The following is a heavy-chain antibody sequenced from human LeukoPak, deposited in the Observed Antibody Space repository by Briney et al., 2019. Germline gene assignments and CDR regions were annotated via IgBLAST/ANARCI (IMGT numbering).Heavy chain of an antibody. CDR1: GFTFSSYS. V-gene: IGHV3-48*01. CDR3: AREYSSGWYYFDY. Sequence: PGGSLRLSCAASGFTFSSYSMNWVRQAPGQGLEWVSYISSSSSTIYYADSVKGRFTISRDNAKNSLYLQMNSLRAEDTAVYYCAREYSSGWYYFDYWGQGTLVTVSS. D-gene: IGHD6-19*01. CDR2: ISSSSSTI. J-gene: IGHJ4*02.